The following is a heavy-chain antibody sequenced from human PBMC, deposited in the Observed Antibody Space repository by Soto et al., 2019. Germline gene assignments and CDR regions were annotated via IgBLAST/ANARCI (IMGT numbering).Heavy chain of an antibody. CDR2: ISAYNGNT. Sequence: GASVKVSCKASGYTFTSYGISWVRQAPGQGLEWMGWISAYNGNTNYAQKLQGRVTMTTDISRNTVFLQMDSLRAEDTAVYYCAKDRQYPRDYFHYWGQGTLVTVSS. V-gene: IGHV1-18*01. CDR1: GYTFTSYG. D-gene: IGHD4-4*01. J-gene: IGHJ4*02. CDR3: AKDRQYPRDYFHY.